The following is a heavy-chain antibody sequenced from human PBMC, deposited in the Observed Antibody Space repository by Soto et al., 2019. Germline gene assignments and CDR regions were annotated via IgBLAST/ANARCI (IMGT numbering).Heavy chain of an antibody. Sequence: KASETLSLTCTVSGGSISSSDYYWSWVRQPPGKGLEWIGYIYYSGSAYYNPSLKSRVTMSVDTSKNQFSLRLNSVTAADTAVYYCARTYQILINWLDPWGQGTLVTVSS. CDR3: ARTYQILINWLDP. CDR2: IYYSGSA. V-gene: IGHV4-30-4*01. D-gene: IGHD2-2*01. CDR1: GGSISSSDYY. J-gene: IGHJ5*02.